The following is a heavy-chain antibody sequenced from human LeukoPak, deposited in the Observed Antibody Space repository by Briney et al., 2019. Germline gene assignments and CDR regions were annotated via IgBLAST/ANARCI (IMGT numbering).Heavy chain of an antibody. CDR1: GGSISSYY. D-gene: IGHD6-19*01. CDR3: ARDGGSGWYQGAFDI. V-gene: IGHV4-59*12. J-gene: IGHJ3*02. Sequence: PSETLSLTCTVSGGSISSYYWSWIRQPPGKGLEWIGEINHSGSTNYNPSLKSRVTISVDTSKNQFSLKLSSVTAADTAVYYCARDGGSGWYQGAFDIWGQGTMVTVSS. CDR2: INHSGST.